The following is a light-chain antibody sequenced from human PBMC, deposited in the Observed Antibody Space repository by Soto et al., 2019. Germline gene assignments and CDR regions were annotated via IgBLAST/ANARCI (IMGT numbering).Light chain of an antibody. CDR1: SSNIGSNT. CDR3: AAWDDSLSGDV. CDR2: SNN. J-gene: IGLJ1*01. Sequence: QSVLTQPPSASGTPGQRVTISCSGSSSNIGSNTVNWYQQLPGTAPKLLIYSNNQRPSGGPDRFSGSKSCTSASLAISGLQSEEEADYYCAAWDDSLSGDVFGTGTKLTVL. V-gene: IGLV1-44*01.